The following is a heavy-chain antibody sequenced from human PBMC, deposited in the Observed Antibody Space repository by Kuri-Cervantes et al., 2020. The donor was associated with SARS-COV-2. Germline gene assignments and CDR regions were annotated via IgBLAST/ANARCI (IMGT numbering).Heavy chain of an antibody. D-gene: IGHD2-2*01. J-gene: IGHJ6*02. CDR2: INHSGST. CDR3: ASIVVVPAASGYYYYYGMDV. CDR1: GGSFSGYY. V-gene: IGHV4-34*01. Sequence: SQTLSLTCAVYGGSFSGYYRSWIRQPPGKGLEWIGEINHSGSTNYNPSLKSRVTISVDTSKNQFSLKLSSVTAADTAVYYCASIVVVPAASGYYYYYGMDVWGQGTTVTVSS.